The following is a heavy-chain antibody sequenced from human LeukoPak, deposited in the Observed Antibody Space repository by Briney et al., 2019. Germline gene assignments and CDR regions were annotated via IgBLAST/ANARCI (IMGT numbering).Heavy chain of an antibody. J-gene: IGHJ6*03. Sequence: GGSLRLSCAASGFTFSDYYMNWIRQAPGKGLEWVANIKQDGSEKYYVDSVKGRFTISRDNAKNSLYLQMNSLRAEDTAVYYCARDTKPGLQYFVNYYYYYYMDVWGKGTTVTVSS. D-gene: IGHD4-11*01. CDR3: ARDTKPGLQYFVNYYYYYYMDV. CDR1: GFTFSDYY. V-gene: IGHV3-7*01. CDR2: IKQDGSEK.